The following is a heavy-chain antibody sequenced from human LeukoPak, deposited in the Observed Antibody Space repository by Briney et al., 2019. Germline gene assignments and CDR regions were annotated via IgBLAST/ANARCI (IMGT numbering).Heavy chain of an antibody. Sequence: GGSLRLSCAASGFTFSSYSMNWVRQAPGEGLEWVSYISSSSSTIYYADSVKGRFTISRDNAKNTLYLQMNSLRVEDTAVYYCARHYDYYYYYMDVWGKGTTVTVSS. CDR3: ARHYDYYYYYMDV. D-gene: IGHD3-3*01. J-gene: IGHJ6*03. CDR2: ISSSSSTI. CDR1: GFTFSSYS. V-gene: IGHV3-48*04.